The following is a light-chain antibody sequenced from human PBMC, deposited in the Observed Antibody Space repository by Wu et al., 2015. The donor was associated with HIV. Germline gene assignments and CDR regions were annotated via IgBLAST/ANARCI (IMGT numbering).Light chain of an antibody. J-gene: IGKJ4*01. CDR2: RSS. CDR3: QQYNLFPWT. Sequence: DIQMTQSPSALSASVGDKITITCRATDNVDSLVAWYQQKPGNAPKLLIYRSSSLENGIPSRFSGSGSGTEFILTINSLQPDDFASYYCQQYNLFPWTFGGGTKVEI. V-gene: IGKV1-5*03. CDR1: DNVDSL.